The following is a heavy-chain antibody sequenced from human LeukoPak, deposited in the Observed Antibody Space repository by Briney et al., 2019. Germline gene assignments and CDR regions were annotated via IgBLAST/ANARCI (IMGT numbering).Heavy chain of an antibody. V-gene: IGHV1-69*04. Sequence: SVKVSCKASGGTFSSYAISWVRQAPGQGLEWMGRIIPILGIANYAQKFQGRVTMTEDTSTDTAYMELSSPRSEDTAVYYCATDDGYLGAFFDYWGQGTLVTVSS. J-gene: IGHJ4*02. D-gene: IGHD2-21*02. CDR2: IIPILGIA. CDR1: GGTFSSYA. CDR3: ATDDGYLGAFFDY.